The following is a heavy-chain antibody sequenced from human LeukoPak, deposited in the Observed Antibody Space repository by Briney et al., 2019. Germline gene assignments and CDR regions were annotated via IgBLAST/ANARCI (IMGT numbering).Heavy chain of an antibody. J-gene: IGHJ5*02. Sequence: PSEPLSLTCALYGGSFRGYYWIWIRDPPEKAVEWIGEINHRGSTNYIPSLKSRVTISVDTSKDQFSLKLSSVTAADTAVYYCAGLGYGDYPNWFDPWGQGTLVTVSS. CDR1: GGSFRGYY. V-gene: IGHV4-34*01. CDR3: AGLGYGDYPNWFDP. CDR2: INHRGST. D-gene: IGHD4-17*01.